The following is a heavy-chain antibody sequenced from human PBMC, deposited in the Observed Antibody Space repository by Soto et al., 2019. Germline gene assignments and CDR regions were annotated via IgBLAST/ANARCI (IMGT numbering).Heavy chain of an antibody. V-gene: IGHV1-2*02. D-gene: IGHD5-18*01. Sequence: QVHLVQSGAEVKKPGASVKVSCKTSGYIFTGYYIHWVRQAPGQGLEWMGWINPNRGGTKFAQQFQGRVTMTRDTSINTAYMELSSLRSDDTAVYYCARGYRSDRYSYGPDYWGQGTLVTVSS. J-gene: IGHJ4*02. CDR3: ARGYRSDRYSYGPDY. CDR1: GYIFTGYY. CDR2: INPNRGGT.